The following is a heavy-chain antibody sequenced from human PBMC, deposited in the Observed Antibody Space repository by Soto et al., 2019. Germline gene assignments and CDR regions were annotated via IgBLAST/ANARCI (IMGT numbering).Heavy chain of an antibody. CDR1: GGSISSYY. V-gene: IGHV4-59*08. D-gene: IGHD2-2*01. CDR2: IYYSGST. J-gene: IGHJ6*03. Sequence: SETLSLTCTVSGGSISSYYWSWIRQPPGKGLEWIGYIYYSGSTNYNPSLKSRVTISVDTSKNQFSLKLSSVTAADTAVYYCARVLESEYQLLPPEIYYYYYMDVWGKGTTVTVSS. CDR3: ARVLESEYQLLPPEIYYYYYMDV.